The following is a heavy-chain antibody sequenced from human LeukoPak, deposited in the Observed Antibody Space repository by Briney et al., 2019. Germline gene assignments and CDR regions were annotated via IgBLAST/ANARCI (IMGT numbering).Heavy chain of an antibody. CDR2: ISGSGDNI. CDR3: AKWKYSNSGIDDY. V-gene: IGHV3-23*01. CDR1: GFTFSSYA. J-gene: IGHJ4*02. D-gene: IGHD6-6*01. Sequence: GGSLRLSCAASGFTFSSYAMSWVRQVPGKGLEWVSVISGSGDNIYYADSVKGRFTISRDNSKNMLYLQMNSLRAEDTAVYYCAKWKYSNSGIDDYWGQGTLVTVSS.